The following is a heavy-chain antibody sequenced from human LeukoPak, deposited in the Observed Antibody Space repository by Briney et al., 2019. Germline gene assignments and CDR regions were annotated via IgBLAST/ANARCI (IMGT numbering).Heavy chain of an antibody. D-gene: IGHD3-3*02. CDR2: IKEDGSDK. V-gene: IGHV3-7*01. J-gene: IGHJ4*02. CDR3: ATLAFDS. Sequence: GGSLRLSCTASGFTFSRSWMHWVCQAPGKGLEWVADIKEDGSDKYYGDSVKDRFTISRDNAKNSVYLQMNSLSPENTPIYFCATLAFDSWGRGTLVTVSS. CDR1: GFTFSRSW.